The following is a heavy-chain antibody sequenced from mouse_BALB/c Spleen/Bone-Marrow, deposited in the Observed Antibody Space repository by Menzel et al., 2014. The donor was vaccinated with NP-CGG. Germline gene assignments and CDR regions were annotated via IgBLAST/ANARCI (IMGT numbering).Heavy chain of an antibody. V-gene: IGHV7-3*02. J-gene: IGHJ2*01. Sequence: DVKLVESGGGLVQPGGSLRLSCATSGFTFXDYYMNWVRQPPGKALEWLGFIRNKANGYTTEHSASVKSRFTISRDNSQNILYLQMNTLRADDSATYYCARDKGRVFFDYWGQGTTLTVSS. CDR3: ARDKGRVFFDY. CDR2: IRNKANGYTT. CDR1: GFTFXDYY.